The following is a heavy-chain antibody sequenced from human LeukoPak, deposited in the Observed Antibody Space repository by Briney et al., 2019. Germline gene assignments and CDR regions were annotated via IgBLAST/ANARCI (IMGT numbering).Heavy chain of an antibody. CDR2: ISSSTSTI. CDR1: GFTSSDYY. J-gene: IGHJ4*02. D-gene: IGHD2-15*01. V-gene: IGHV3-11*04. Sequence: PGGSLRLSCAASGFTSSDYYMSWIRQAPGKGLEWISYISSSTSTIYYADSVKGRFSISRDNAKDSLYLQMNSLRAEDTAVYYCARLRVVVAATPKYFDYWGQGTLVTVSS. CDR3: ARLRVVVAATPKYFDY.